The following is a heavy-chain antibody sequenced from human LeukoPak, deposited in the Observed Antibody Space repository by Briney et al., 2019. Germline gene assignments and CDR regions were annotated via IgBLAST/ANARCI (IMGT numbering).Heavy chain of an antibody. CDR1: GGSFSGYY. J-gene: IGHJ4*02. V-gene: IGHV4-34*01. CDR3: ARRVRVFRTTVTTGYFDY. Sequence: SETLSLTCAVYGGSFSGYYWSWIRQPPGEGLEWIGEINHSGSTYYNPSLKSRVTISVDTSKNQFSLKLSSVTAADTAVYYCARRVRVFRTTVTTGYFDYWGQGNLVTVSS. D-gene: IGHD4-17*01. CDR2: INHSGST.